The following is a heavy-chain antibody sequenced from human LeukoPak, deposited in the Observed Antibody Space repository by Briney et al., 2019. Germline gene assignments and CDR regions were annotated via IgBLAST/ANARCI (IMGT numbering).Heavy chain of an antibody. CDR1: GFTFDDYA. D-gene: IGHD6-19*01. CDR3: AKGGYSRGWSYVDV. Sequence: GRSLRLSCAASGFTFDDYAIYWVRQAPGKGLEWVSGIDWKNDIIGYADSVRGRFTISRDNAKNSLYLQMNSLSAEDTAFYYCAKGGYSRGWSYVDVWGQGATVTVSS. CDR2: IDWKNDII. J-gene: IGHJ6*02. V-gene: IGHV3-9*01.